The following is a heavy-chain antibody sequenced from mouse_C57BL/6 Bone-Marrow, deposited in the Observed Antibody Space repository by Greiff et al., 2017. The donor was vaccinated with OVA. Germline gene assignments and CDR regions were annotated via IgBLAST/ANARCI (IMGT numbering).Heavy chain of an antibody. CDR3: ARRTTVVPYYAMDY. D-gene: IGHD1-1*01. Sequence: EVKLMESGGGLVQPGGSLKLSCAASGFTFSDYYMYWVRQTPEKRLEWVAYISNGGGSTYYPDTVKGRFTISRDNAKNTLYLQMSRLKSEDTAMYYCARRTTVVPYYAMDYWGQGTSVTVSS. CDR1: GFTFSDYY. J-gene: IGHJ4*01. V-gene: IGHV5-12*01. CDR2: ISNGGGST.